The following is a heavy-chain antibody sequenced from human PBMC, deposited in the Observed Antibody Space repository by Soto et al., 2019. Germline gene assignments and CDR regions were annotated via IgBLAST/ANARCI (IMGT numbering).Heavy chain of an antibody. V-gene: IGHV1-24*01. Sequence: ASVKVSCKVSGYTLTELSMHWVRQAPGKGLEWMGGFDPEDGETIYAQKFQGRVTMTEDTSTDTAYMELSSLRSEDTAVYYCATAPYDSSGYSLYFDYWGQGTLVTVSS. CDR1: GYTLTELS. J-gene: IGHJ4*02. D-gene: IGHD3-22*01. CDR3: ATAPYDSSGYSLYFDY. CDR2: FDPEDGET.